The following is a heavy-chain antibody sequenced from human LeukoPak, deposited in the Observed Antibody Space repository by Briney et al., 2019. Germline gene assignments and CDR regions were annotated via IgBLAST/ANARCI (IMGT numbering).Heavy chain of an antibody. J-gene: IGHJ4*02. CDR1: GGTFSSYA. V-gene: IGHV1-69*04. CDR3: AAPSDEWELGY. Sequence: SVKVSCKASGGTFSSYAISWVRQAPGQGLEWMGRIIPILGIANYAQKFQGRVTITADKSTSTAYMELSSLRSEDTAVYYCAAPSDEWELGYWGQGTLVTVSS. CDR2: IIPILGIA. D-gene: IGHD1-26*01.